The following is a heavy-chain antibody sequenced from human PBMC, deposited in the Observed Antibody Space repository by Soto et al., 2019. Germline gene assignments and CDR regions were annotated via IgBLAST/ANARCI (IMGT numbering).Heavy chain of an antibody. Sequence: WASVKVSCKTSGYTFTGYFIHWVREVPGQGLEYMGWINPNTGGTDYAQKFQGRVTMTRDTSITTVFMEMKRLTSDDTAVYYCARVASWAARDWFGPWGEGTLVTVSS. CDR3: ARVASWAARDWFGP. D-gene: IGHD2-15*01. CDR2: INPNTGGT. CDR1: GYTFTGYF. V-gene: IGHV1-2*02. J-gene: IGHJ5*02.